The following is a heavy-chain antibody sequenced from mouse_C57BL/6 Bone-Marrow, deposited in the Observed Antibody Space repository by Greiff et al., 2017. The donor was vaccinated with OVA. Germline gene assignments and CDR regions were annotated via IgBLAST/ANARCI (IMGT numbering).Heavy chain of an antibody. CDR3: ALHGSSYGYYAMDY. CDR2: IWSGGSA. D-gene: IGHD1-1*01. Sequence: VKLQESGPGLVQPSQSLSITCTVSGFSLTSYGVHWVRQSPGKGLEWLGVIWSGGSADYNAAFISRLSISKDNSKSQVFFKMNSLQADDTAIYYCALHGSSYGYYAMDYWGQGTSVTVSS. CDR1: GFSLTSYG. V-gene: IGHV2-2*01. J-gene: IGHJ4*01.